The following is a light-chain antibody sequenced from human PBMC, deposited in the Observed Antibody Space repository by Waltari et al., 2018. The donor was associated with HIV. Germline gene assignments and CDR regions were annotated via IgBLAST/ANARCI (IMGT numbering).Light chain of an antibody. Sequence: DILMTQSPSSLSASVGDSVTITCRTSQSVNTYLNWYQQKPGKAPSLLLFGTSNLPRGVSSRFRGSGSGTDFTLTINNLQPEDFATYFCQQSFSTVTFGQGT. J-gene: IGKJ5*01. CDR1: QSVNTY. V-gene: IGKV1-39*01. CDR2: GTS. CDR3: QQSFSTVT.